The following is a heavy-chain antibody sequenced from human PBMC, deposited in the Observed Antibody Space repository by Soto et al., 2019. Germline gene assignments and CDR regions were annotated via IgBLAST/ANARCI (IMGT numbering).Heavy chain of an antibody. D-gene: IGHD6-13*01. CDR2: IYYSGST. CDR3: ARELAAATYYYYYYMDV. Sequence: PSETLSLTCTVSGGSISSGGYYWSWIRQHPGKGLEWIGYIYYSGSTYYNPSLKSRVTISVDTSKNQFSLKLSSVTAADTAVYYCARELAAATYYYYYYMDVWGKGTTVTVSS. CDR1: GGSISSGGYY. J-gene: IGHJ6*03. V-gene: IGHV4-31*03.